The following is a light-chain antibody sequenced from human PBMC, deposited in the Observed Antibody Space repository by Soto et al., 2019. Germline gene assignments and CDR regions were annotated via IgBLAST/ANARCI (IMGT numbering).Light chain of an antibody. CDR1: SGHSNYA. Sequence: QSVLTQSPSASASLGASVKLTCTLSSGHSNYAIAWHQQQPEKGPRSLMRLNSDGSHTKGDGIPDRFSASSSGAERYLIISILQSEDEADYYCQTWCTGIRVFGGGTKLTVL. CDR2: LNSDGSH. J-gene: IGLJ2*01. CDR3: QTWCTGIRV. V-gene: IGLV4-69*01.